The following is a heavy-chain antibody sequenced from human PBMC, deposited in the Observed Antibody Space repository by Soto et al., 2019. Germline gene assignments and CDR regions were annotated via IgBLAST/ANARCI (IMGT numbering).Heavy chain of an antibody. J-gene: IGHJ6*02. Sequence: ASVKVSCKASGYTFTGYYMHWVRQAPGQGLEWMGWINPNSGGTNYAQKFQGRVTMTRDTSISTAYMELSRLRSDDTAVYYCALAECQTTDYYGMDVCGQGTTVTVSS. CDR3: ALAECQTTDYYGMDV. CDR2: INPNSGGT. D-gene: IGHD4-17*01. CDR1: GYTFTGYY. V-gene: IGHV1-2*02.